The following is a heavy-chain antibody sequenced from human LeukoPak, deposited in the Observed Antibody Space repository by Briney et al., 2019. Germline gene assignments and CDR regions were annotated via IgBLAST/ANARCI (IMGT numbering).Heavy chain of an antibody. CDR3: AKDRPGAMLYFDC. V-gene: IGHV3-23*01. J-gene: IGHJ4*02. D-gene: IGHD1-26*01. CDR2: MSGDGATT. Sequence: GGSLRLSCAASGFTFSDYGMGWVRQAPGKGLEWVSAMSGDGATTYYADSVKGRFTISRDNSKNALYLQINNLGAEDTAVYYCAKDRPGAMLYFDCWGQGTLVTVSS. CDR1: GFTFSDYG.